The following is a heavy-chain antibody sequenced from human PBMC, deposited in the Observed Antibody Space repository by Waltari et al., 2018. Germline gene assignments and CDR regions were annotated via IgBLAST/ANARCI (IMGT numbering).Heavy chain of an antibody. CDR3: ARHRVAGVVVPAAHFDY. CDR1: GYSISSGYY. D-gene: IGHD2-2*01. J-gene: IGHJ4*02. Sequence: QVQLQESGPGLVKPSETLSLPCTVSGYSISSGYYWGWLRKPPGKGLEWIGSIYHSGSTYYNPSLKSRVTISVDTSKNQFSLKLSSVTAADTAVYYCARHRVAGVVVPAAHFDYWGQGTLVTVSS. CDR2: IYHSGST. V-gene: IGHV4-38-2*02.